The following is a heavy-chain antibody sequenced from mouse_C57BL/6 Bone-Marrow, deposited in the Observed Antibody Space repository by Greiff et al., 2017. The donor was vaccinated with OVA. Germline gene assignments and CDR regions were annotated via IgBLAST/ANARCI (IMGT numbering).Heavy chain of an antibody. Sequence: VQLQQPGAELVKPGASVKLSCKASGYTFTSYWMHWVKQRPGQGLEWIGMIHPNSGSTNYNEKFKSKATLTVDKSSSTAYMQLSSLTSEDSAVYYCASCAGGSNPYYAMDYWGQGTSVTVSS. D-gene: IGHD2-5*01. CDR2: IHPNSGST. J-gene: IGHJ4*01. CDR3: ASCAGGSNPYYAMDY. CDR1: GYTFTSYW. V-gene: IGHV1-64*01.